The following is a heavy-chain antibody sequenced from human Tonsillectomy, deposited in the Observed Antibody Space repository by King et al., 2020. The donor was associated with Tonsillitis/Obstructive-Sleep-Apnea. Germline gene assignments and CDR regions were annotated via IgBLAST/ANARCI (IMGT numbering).Heavy chain of an antibody. D-gene: IGHD1-20*01. CDR1: GFTFSSYA. V-gene: IGHV3-23*04. J-gene: IGHJ3*02. CDR2: ISGSGGST. Sequence: VQLVESGGGLVQPGGSLRLSCAASGFTFSSYAMSWVRQAPGKGLEWVSAISGSGGSTYYADSVKGRFTISRDNSKNTLYLQMNSLRAEDTAVYYCAKPFNWNPDRLMTATDAFDIWGQGTMVTVSS. CDR3: AKPFNWNPDRLMTATDAFDI.